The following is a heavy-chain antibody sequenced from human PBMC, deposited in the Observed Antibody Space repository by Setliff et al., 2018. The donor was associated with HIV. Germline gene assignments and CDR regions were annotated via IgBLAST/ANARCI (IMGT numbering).Heavy chain of an antibody. D-gene: IGHD4-17*01. Sequence: SETLSLTCTVSGGSISSSSYYWDWIRQPPGKSLEWVGSIFYTGSTNYRPSLESRVIVSLDPSKNQFSLKLSSVTAADTAVYYCTRRDVTTGMDSWGPGILVTVSS. CDR3: TRRDVTTGMDS. J-gene: IGHJ4*02. CDR1: GGSISSSSYY. V-gene: IGHV4-39*01. CDR2: IFYTGST.